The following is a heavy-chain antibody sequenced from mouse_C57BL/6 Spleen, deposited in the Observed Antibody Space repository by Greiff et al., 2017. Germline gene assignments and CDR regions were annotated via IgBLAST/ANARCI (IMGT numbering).Heavy chain of an antibody. V-gene: IGHV1-55*01. CDR1: GYTFTSYW. D-gene: IGHD2-4*01. CDR2: IYPGSGST. CDR3: ASYDYDVGYYAMDY. Sequence: VQLQQPGAELVKPGASVKMSCKASGYTFTSYWITWVKQRPGQGLEWIGDIYPGSGSTNYNEKFKSKATLTVDTSSSTAYMQLSSLTSEDSAVYYCASYDYDVGYYAMDYWGQGTSVTVAS. J-gene: IGHJ4*01.